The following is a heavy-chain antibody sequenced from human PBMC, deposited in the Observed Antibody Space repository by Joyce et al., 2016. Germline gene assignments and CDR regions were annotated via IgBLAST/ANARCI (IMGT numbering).Heavy chain of an antibody. Sequence: QLQLQESGSGLVKPSQTLSLTCAVSGGSISSGGYCWSWIRQPPGKALEWIGFIYDSGSTSYNSSLKSRVTISIDRAKNQCSLNLSSVTAADTAVYFCTRGRDFGDHSFDYWGQGILVTVSS. J-gene: IGHJ4*02. D-gene: IGHD4-17*01. CDR1: GGSISSGGYC. CDR2: IYDSGST. V-gene: IGHV4-30-2*01. CDR3: TRGRDFGDHSFDY.